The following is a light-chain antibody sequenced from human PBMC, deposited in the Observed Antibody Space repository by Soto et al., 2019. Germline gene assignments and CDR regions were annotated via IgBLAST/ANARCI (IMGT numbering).Light chain of an antibody. V-gene: IGLV4-69*01. J-gene: IGLJ2*01. CDR2: LNSDGSH. CDR1: SGHSNYA. Sequence: QLVLTQSPSATASLGASVKLTCTLSSGHSNYAIAWHQQQPEKGPRFLMKLNSDGSHSKGDGIPDRFSGSSSGAERYLTICTHQSQDEADYYCQTWVSGILIFGGGTKLTVL. CDR3: QTWVSGILI.